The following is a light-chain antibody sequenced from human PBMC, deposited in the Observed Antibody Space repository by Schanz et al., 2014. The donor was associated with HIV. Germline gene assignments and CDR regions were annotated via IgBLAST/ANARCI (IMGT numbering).Light chain of an antibody. CDR1: SSNIRTNA. V-gene: IGLV1-44*01. CDR3: CSYAGNSTPVV. J-gene: IGLJ2*01. CDR2: NTY. Sequence: QSVLTQPPSASGTPGQRVTISCSVSSSNIRTNAVNWYQQLPGTAPKLLIYNTYHRPSGVPDRFSGSKSGNTASLTISGLQAEDEADYYCCSYAGNSTPVVFGGGTKLTVL.